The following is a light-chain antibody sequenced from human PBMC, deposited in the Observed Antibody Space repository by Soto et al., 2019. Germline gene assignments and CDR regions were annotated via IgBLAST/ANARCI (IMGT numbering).Light chain of an antibody. CDR1: QSVSSN. CDR3: QQYHTWPVT. J-gene: IGKJ4*01. Sequence: IVLTQSPATLSVSPGERATLSCRASQSVSSNLAWHQQRPGQAPTVLIYGASTGATGVPVRFRGSGSGTEFTLTINTLQSEDSAVYYCQQYHTWPVTFGGGTKVDIK. V-gene: IGKV3-15*01. CDR2: GAS.